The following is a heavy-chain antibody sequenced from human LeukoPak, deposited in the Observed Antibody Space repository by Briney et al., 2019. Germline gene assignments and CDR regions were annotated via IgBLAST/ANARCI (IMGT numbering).Heavy chain of an antibody. D-gene: IGHD1-1*01. J-gene: IGHJ5*02. Sequence: ETLSLTCAVYGGSFSGYYWSWIRQPPGKGLEWVSVIYSGGSTYYADSVKGRFTISRDNSKNTLYLQMNSLRAEDTAVYYCASRTAWGQGTLVTVSS. CDR2: IYSGGST. V-gene: IGHV3-66*01. CDR1: GGSFSGYY. CDR3: ASRTA.